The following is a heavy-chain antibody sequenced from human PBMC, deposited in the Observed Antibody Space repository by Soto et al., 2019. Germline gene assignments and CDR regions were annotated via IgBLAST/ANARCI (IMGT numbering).Heavy chain of an antibody. J-gene: IGHJ4*02. D-gene: IGHD2-21*01. V-gene: IGHV1-69*02. CDR1: GGTFNTYT. CDR3: AITYCRDNSCPRDFDF. CDR2: FIPILDMA. Sequence: QVQVVQSGAEVKKPESSVKVSCKPSGGTFNTYTVNWVQLAPGHGLEWMGRFIPILDMANYAQKFQDRVTITADRYTFTAYMELNSLTSDDTAVYYCAITYCRDNSCPRDFDFWGPGTRVTVSS.